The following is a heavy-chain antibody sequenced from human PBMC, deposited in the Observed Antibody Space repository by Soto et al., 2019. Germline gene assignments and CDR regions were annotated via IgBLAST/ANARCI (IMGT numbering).Heavy chain of an antibody. J-gene: IGHJ4*02. CDR3: AMRGSGGYYGGDY. CDR2: IIPILGIA. V-gene: IGHV1-69*02. CDR1: GGTFSSYT. Sequence: QVQLVQSGAEVKKPGSSVKVSCKASGGTFSSYTISWVRQAPGQGLEWMGRIIPILGIANYAQKFQGRVTXNXDXYTSTAYMELSSLRSEDTAVDYWAMRGSGGYYGGDYWGQGTLVTVSS. D-gene: IGHD1-26*01.